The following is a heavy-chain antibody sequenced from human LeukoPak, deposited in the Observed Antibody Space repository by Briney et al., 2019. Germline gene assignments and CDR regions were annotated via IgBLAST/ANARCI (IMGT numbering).Heavy chain of an antibody. CDR3: ARDIEGFSVDY. V-gene: IGHV3-30-3*01. CDR1: GFTFSSYA. CDR2: ISYDGSNK. J-gene: IGHJ4*02. Sequence: GGSLRLSFSASGFTFSSYAMHWVRQAPGKGLEWVAVISYDGSNKSYADSVKGRFTISRDNSKNTLYLQMNSLRAEYTAVYYCARDIEGFSVDYWGQGTLVTVSS. D-gene: IGHD3-3*01.